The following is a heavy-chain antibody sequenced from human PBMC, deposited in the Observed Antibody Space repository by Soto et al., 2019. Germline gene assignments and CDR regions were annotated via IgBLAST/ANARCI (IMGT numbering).Heavy chain of an antibody. V-gene: IGHV3-21*01. Sequence: PGGSLRLSCAASGFTFSSYYMNWVRQAPGKGLEWVSSISSSSSYIYYADSVKGRFTISRDNAKNSLYLQMNSLRAEDTAVYYCARDPDYDILTGKFDYWGQGTLVTVSS. D-gene: IGHD3-9*01. CDR3: ARDPDYDILTGKFDY. J-gene: IGHJ4*02. CDR1: GFTFSSYY. CDR2: ISSSSSYI.